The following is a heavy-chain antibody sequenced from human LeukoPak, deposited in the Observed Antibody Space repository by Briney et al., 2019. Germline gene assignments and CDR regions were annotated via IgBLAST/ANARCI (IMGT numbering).Heavy chain of an antibody. CDR2: INHSGST. CDR1: GGSFSGYY. CDR3: ERRTSSGWNLDY. Sequence: PSESLTLTCAVSGGSFSGYYWSWIRQPPGKGLEWIGDINHSGSTNYNPSLKSRVTISVDTAKAQYSLKLRSVSAADTAVYYCERRTSSGWNLDYWGQGTLVTVSS. J-gene: IGHJ4*02. D-gene: IGHD6-19*01. V-gene: IGHV4-34*01.